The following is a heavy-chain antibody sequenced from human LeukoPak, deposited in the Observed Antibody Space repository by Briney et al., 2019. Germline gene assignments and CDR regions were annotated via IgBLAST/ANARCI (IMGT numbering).Heavy chain of an antibody. D-gene: IGHD2-2*01. CDR1: GFTSSSYA. CDR2: ISYDGSNK. Sequence: GRSLRLSCAASGFTSSSYAMHWVRQAPGKGLEWVAVISYDGSNKYYADSVKGRFTISRDNSKNTLYLQMNSLRAEDTAVYYCARDRGYCSSTSCFSYYYYGMDVWGQGTTVTVSS. J-gene: IGHJ6*02. V-gene: IGHV3-30*04. CDR3: ARDRGYCSSTSCFSYYYYGMDV.